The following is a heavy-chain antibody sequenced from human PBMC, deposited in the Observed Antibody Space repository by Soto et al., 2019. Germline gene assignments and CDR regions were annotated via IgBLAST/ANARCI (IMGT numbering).Heavy chain of an antibody. V-gene: IGHV4-30-4*01. CDR2: IYYSGST. Sequence: QVQLQESGPGLVKPSQTLSLTCTVSGGSISSGDYYWSWIRQPPGKGLEWIGYIYYSGSTYYNPSPRSRVTISVDTSKNQFSLKLSSVTAADTAVYYCAQSKNGFGDYGMDVWGQGTTVTVSS. CDR1: GGSISSGDYY. CDR3: AQSKNGFGDYGMDV. J-gene: IGHJ6*02. D-gene: IGHD3-10*01.